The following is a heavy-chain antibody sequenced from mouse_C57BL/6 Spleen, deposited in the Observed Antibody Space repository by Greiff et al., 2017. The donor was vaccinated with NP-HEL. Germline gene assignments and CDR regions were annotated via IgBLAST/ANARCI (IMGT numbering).Heavy chain of an antibody. V-gene: IGHV5-17*01. CDR1: GFTFSDYG. CDR2: ISSGSSTI. J-gene: IGHJ1*03. D-gene: IGHD2-1*01. Sequence: EVKVVESGGGLVKPGGSLKLSCAASGFTFSDYGMHWVRQAPEKGLEWVAYISSGSSTIYYAGTVKGRFTISRDNAKNTLFLQMTSLRSEDTAMYYCARIYYGNLWYFDVWGTGTTVTVSS. CDR3: ARIYYGNLWYFDV.